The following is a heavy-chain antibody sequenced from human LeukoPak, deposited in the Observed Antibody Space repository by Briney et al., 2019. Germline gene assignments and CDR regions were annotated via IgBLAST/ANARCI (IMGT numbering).Heavy chain of an antibody. V-gene: IGHV3-30*02. Sequence: PGGSLRLSCAASGFTFNNYGMHWVRQAPGKGLEWVAFIRYDGSNKYYADSVKGRFTISRDNSKNTLYLQMNSLRAEDTAVYYCAKDERTYSYGMHADYWGQGTLVTVSS. CDR3: AKDERTYSYGMHADY. CDR2: IRYDGSNK. CDR1: GFTFNNYG. D-gene: IGHD5-18*01. J-gene: IGHJ4*02.